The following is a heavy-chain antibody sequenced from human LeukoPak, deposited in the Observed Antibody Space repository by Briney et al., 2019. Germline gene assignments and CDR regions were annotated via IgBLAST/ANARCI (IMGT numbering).Heavy chain of an antibody. CDR3: ARAANTAAGTPTLAIDY. J-gene: IGHJ4*02. Sequence: GGSLRLSCVASGFTFSDYYISWIRQAPGKGLEWVSYIPSTSSYTSYADSVKGRFTISRGNAKNSLYLQMNSLRAEDTAVYYCARAANTAAGTPTLAIDYWGQGTLVTVSS. CDR1: GFTFSDYY. D-gene: IGHD6-13*01. CDR2: IPSTSSYT. V-gene: IGHV3-11*05.